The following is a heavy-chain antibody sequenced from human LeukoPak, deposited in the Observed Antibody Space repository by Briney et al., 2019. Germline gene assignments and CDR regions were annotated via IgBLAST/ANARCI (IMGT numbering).Heavy chain of an antibody. V-gene: IGHV3-30*03. CDR2: ISYDGSNK. CDR1: GFTFSSYG. CDR3: ASGPPGDYYFDY. D-gene: IGHD3-16*01. Sequence: GRSLRLSCAASGFTFSSYGMHWVRQAPGKGLEWVAVISYDGSNKYYADSVKGRFTISRDNSKNTLYLQMNSLRAEDTAVYYCASGPPGDYYFDYWGQGTLVTVSS. J-gene: IGHJ4*02.